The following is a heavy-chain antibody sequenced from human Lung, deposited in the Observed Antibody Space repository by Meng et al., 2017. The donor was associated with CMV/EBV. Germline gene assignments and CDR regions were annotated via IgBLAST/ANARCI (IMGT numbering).Heavy chain of an antibody. CDR3: ATGHYDSRGYSSLTLSY. V-gene: IGHV1-24*01. CDR2: FDPEDGET. D-gene: IGHD3-22*01. Sequence: SVXVSXXVSGYTLTELSRHWVRQAPGKGLEWMGGFDPEDGETIYAQHFQGRVTMTEDTSTDTAYMELSSLTSEDTAVYYCATGHYDSRGYSSLTLSYWGQGXLVTVSS. CDR1: GYTLTELS. J-gene: IGHJ4*02.